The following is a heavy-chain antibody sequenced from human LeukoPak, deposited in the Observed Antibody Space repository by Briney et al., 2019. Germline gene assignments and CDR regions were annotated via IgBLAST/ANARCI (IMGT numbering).Heavy chain of an antibody. D-gene: IGHD5-24*01. CDR2: ISSSSSYI. CDR1: GFTFSSYS. Sequence: PGGSLRLSCAASGFTFSSYSMNWVRQAPGKGLEWVSSISSSSSYIYYADSVKGRFTISRDNSKNTLYLQMNSLRAEDTAVYYCVKTGEMATINLDYWGQGTLVTVSS. CDR3: VKTGEMATINLDY. J-gene: IGHJ4*02. V-gene: IGHV3-21*04.